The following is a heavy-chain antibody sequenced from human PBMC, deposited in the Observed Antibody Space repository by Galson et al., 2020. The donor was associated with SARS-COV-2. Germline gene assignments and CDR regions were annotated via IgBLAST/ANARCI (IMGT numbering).Heavy chain of an antibody. Sequence: SGPTLVKPTQTLTLTCTFSGFSLSTSGMCVGWIRQPPGKALEWLARTDWDDDKYYSTSLKTRLTISKDTSKNQVVLTMTNMEPVDTATYYCARMTMGRGVKLDYWGQGTLVTVSS. CDR1: GFSLSTSGMC. J-gene: IGHJ4*02. CDR3: ARMTMGRGVKLDY. D-gene: IGHD3-10*01. CDR2: TDWDDDK. V-gene: IGHV2-70*11.